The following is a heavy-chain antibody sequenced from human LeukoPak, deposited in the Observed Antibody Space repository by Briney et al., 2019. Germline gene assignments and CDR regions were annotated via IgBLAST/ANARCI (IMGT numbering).Heavy chain of an antibody. CDR2: ISSSGSTI. Sequence: GGSLRLSCAASGFTFSNYELNWVRQAPGKGLEWVSYISSSGSTIYYADSVKGRFTISRDNAKNSLYLQMNSLRAEDTAVYYCARDAQGIVVVPAAERGMDVWGQGTTVTVSS. CDR1: GFTFSNYE. V-gene: IGHV3-48*03. D-gene: IGHD2-2*01. CDR3: ARDAQGIVVVPAAERGMDV. J-gene: IGHJ6*02.